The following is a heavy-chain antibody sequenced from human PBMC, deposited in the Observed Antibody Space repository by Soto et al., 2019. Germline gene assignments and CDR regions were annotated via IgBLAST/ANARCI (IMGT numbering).Heavy chain of an antibody. CDR1: GGSISSYY. J-gene: IGHJ5*02. D-gene: IGHD6-19*01. Sequence: SETLSLTCTVSGGSISSYYWSWIRQPPGKGLEWIGYIYYSGSTNYSPSLKSRVTISVDTSKNQFSLKLSSVTAADTAVYYCASIDSSGWYFWFDPWGQGTLVTVSS. V-gene: IGHV4-59*01. CDR2: IYYSGST. CDR3: ASIDSSGWYFWFDP.